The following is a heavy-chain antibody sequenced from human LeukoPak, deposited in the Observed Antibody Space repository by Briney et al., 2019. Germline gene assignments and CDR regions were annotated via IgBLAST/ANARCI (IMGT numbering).Heavy chain of an antibody. J-gene: IGHJ4*02. V-gene: IGHV4-59*01. D-gene: IGHD3-22*01. CDR1: GGSISSYY. CDR2: IYYSGST. Sequence: PSETLSLTCTVSGGSISSYYWSWIRQPPGKGLEWIGYIYYSGSTNYNPSLKSRVTISVDTSKNQFSLKLSSVTAADTAVYYCARGQGRYDSSVVSHWGQGTLVTVSS. CDR3: ARGQGRYDSSVVSH.